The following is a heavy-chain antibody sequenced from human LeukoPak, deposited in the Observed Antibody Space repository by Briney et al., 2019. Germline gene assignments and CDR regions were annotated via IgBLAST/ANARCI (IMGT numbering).Heavy chain of an antibody. J-gene: IGHJ4*02. CDR3: ARDPRWELPPLDY. CDR1: GGTFSSYA. CDR2: IIPILGIA. D-gene: IGHD1-26*01. Sequence: ASVKVSCKASGGTFSSYAISWVRQAPGQGLEWMGRIIPILGIANYAQKFQGRVTITADKSTSTAYMELSSLRSEDTAVYYCARDPRWELPPLDYWGQGTLVTVSS. V-gene: IGHV1-69*04.